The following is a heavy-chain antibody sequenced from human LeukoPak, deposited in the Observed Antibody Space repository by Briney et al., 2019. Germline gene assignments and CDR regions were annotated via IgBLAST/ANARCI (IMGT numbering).Heavy chain of an antibody. J-gene: IGHJ4*02. CDR1: GFTFRSYD. V-gene: IGHV3-30*02. Sequence: GGSLRLSCAVSGFTFRSYDMHWVRQAPGKGLEWVAFIRYDGSNQYYADSVKGRFTISRDISKNTLYLQMNSLRTEDTAVYYCAKDHPVFDYWGQGILVTVSS. CDR3: AKDHPVFDY. CDR2: IRYDGSNQ.